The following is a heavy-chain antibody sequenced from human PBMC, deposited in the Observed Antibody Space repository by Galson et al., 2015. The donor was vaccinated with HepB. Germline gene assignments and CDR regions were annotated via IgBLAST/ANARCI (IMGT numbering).Heavy chain of an antibody. CDR3: ARALPYSSSWHPFIY. J-gene: IGHJ4*02. Sequence: SLRLSCAASGFTVSSNYMSWVRQAPGKGLEWVSVIYSGGSAYYADSVKGRFTISRHNSKNTLYLQMNSLRAEDTAVYYCARALPYSSSWHPFIYWGQRTLVTVSS. CDR1: GFTVSSNY. V-gene: IGHV3-53*04. CDR2: IYSGGSA. D-gene: IGHD6-13*01.